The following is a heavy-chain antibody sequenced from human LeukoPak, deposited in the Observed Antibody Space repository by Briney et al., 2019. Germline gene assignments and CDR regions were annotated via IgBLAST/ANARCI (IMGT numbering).Heavy chain of an antibody. D-gene: IGHD2-15*01. CDR1: GYTLTELS. V-gene: IGHV1-24*01. CDR3: ATAVGVGYCSGGSCYNY. Sequence: ASVKVSCKVSGYTLTELSMHWVRQAPGKGLEWMGGFDPEDGETIYAQKFQGRVTMTEDTSTDTAYMELSSLRSEDTAVHYCATAVGVGYCSGGSCYNYWGQGTLVTVSS. J-gene: IGHJ4*02. CDR2: FDPEDGET.